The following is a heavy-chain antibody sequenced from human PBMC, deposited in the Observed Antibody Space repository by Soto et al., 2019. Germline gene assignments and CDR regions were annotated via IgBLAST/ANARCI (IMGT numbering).Heavy chain of an antibody. CDR1: GGTFSSNT. Sequence: ASVKVSCKASGGTFSSNTVSWVRQAPGQGLEWMGRIIPFLGMTNYAQKFRGRVTIIADNSTSTAYMELGSLRSEDTAVYYCAILRRPNWFDPWGQGTLVTVSS. CDR2: IIPFLGMT. CDR3: AILRRPNWFDP. J-gene: IGHJ5*02. V-gene: IGHV1-69*02. D-gene: IGHD2-2*02.